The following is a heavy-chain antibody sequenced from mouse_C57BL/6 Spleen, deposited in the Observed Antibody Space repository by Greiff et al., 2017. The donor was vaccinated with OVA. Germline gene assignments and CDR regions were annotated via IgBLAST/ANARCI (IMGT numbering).Heavy chain of an antibody. J-gene: IGHJ2*01. Sequence: QLQQSGAELVRPGALVTLSCKASGYTFTDYEMHWVKQTPVHGLEWIGAIDPETGGTAYNQKFKGKAILTADKSSSTAYMELRSLTSEDSAVYYCTRGGLGFDYWGQGTTLTVSS. CDR1: GYTFTDYE. V-gene: IGHV1-15*01. CDR2: IDPETGGT. D-gene: IGHD4-1*01. CDR3: TRGGLGFDY.